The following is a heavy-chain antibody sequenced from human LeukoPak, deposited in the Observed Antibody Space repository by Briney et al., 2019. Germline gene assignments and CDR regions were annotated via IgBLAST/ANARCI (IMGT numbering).Heavy chain of an antibody. D-gene: IGHD3-22*01. CDR1: GYTFTSYY. CDR3: ARGPDYYDSSGYYETPLGY. V-gene: IGHV1-46*01. Sequence: ASVKVSCKASGYTFTSYYMHWVRQAPGQGLEWMGIINPSGGSTSYAQKFQGRVTMTRDMSTSTVYMELSSLRSEDTTVYYCARGPDYYDSSGYYETPLGYWGQGTLVTVSS. CDR2: INPSGGST. J-gene: IGHJ4*02.